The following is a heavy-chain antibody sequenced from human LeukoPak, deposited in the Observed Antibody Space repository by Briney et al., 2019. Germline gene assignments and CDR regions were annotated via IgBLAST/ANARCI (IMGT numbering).Heavy chain of an antibody. CDR3: AKLNYDFWSGYYFDY. D-gene: IGHD3-3*01. V-gene: IGHV3-23*01. Sequence: QAGGSLRLSCEASGFTFSTYAMSWVRQAPGKGLEWVSSIGSSGGTFYADSVNGRLTVSRDNSKNTLYLQMSSLRGEDTAVYYCAKLNYDFWSGYYFDYWGQGTLVTVSS. CDR1: GFTFSTYA. CDR2: IGSSGGT. J-gene: IGHJ4*02.